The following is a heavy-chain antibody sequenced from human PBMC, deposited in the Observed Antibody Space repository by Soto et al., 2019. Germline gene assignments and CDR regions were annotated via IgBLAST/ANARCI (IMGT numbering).Heavy chain of an antibody. Sequence: ASVKVSCKASGYTFTGYYMHWVRQAPGQGLEWMGWINPNSGGTNYAQKFQGWVTMTRDTSISTAYMELSRLRSDDTAVYYCARGSGLYSNSTWGCDYWGQGTLVTVSS. CDR2: INPNSGGT. J-gene: IGHJ4*02. CDR3: ARGSGLYSNSTWGCDY. D-gene: IGHD4-4*01. V-gene: IGHV1-2*04. CDR1: GYTFTGYY.